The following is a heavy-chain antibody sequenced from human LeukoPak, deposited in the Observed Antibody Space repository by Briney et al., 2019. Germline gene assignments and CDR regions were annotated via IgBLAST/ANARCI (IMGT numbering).Heavy chain of an antibody. V-gene: IGHV4-59*01. CDR3: ARLQVDSTAIFDN. CDR2: IHYTGST. J-gene: IGHJ4*02. CDR1: GGSISGDY. Sequence: PSETLSLTCTVSGGSISGDYWSWIRQPPGKGLEWIGYIHYTGSTNYNPSLRSRVTISVDTSKNLFSLKLSSVTAADTAVYYCARLQVDSTAIFDNWGQETRVSVSS. D-gene: IGHD5-12*01.